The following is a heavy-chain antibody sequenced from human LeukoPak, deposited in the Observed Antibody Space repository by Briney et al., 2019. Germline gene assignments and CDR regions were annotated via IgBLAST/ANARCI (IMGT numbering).Heavy chain of an antibody. CDR3: ARLGTMRYSDY. J-gene: IGHJ4*02. Sequence: SETLSLTCAVSGYSISSGYYWGWIRQPPGKGLEWIGSIYHSGSTYYNPSLKSRVTISVDTSMNQFSLKLSSVTAADTAVYYCARLGTMRYSDYWGQGTLVTVSS. D-gene: IGHD3-3*01. V-gene: IGHV4-38-2*01. CDR2: IYHSGST. CDR1: GYSISSGYY.